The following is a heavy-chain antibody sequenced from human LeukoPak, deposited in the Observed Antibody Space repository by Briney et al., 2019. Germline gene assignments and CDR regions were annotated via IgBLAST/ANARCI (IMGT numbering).Heavy chain of an antibody. V-gene: IGHV1-69*13. Sequence: SVKVCCKASGGTFSSYAISWVRQAPGQGLEWMGGIIPIFGTANYAQKFQGRVTITADESTNTAYMELSSLRSEDTAVYYCARPYDSRGYTYGMGVWGQGTTVTVSS. J-gene: IGHJ6*02. CDR3: ARPYDSRGYTYGMGV. CDR1: GGTFSSYA. CDR2: IIPIFGTA. D-gene: IGHD3-22*01.